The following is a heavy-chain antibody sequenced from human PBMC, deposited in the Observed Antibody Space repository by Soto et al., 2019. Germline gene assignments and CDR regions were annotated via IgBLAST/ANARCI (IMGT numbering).Heavy chain of an antibody. D-gene: IGHD6-6*01. CDR1: GFTFSSYG. CDR2: IWYDGSNK. V-gene: IGHV3-33*01. CDR3: ARDEDSSSYYVYYGMDV. J-gene: IGHJ6*02. Sequence: GGSLRLSCAASGFTFSSYGMHWVRQAPGKGLEWVAVIWYDGSNKYYADSVKGRFTISRDNSKNTLYLQMNSLRAEDTAVYYCARDEDSSSYYVYYGMDVWGQGTTVTVSS.